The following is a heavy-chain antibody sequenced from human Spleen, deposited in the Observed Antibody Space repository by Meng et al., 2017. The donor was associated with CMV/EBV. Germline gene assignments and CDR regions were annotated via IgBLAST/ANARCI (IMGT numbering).Heavy chain of an antibody. CDR3: ARDAVRNYYYGMDV. V-gene: IGHV3-48*03. CDR2: ISVTGSTI. CDR1: GFSFSSYE. D-gene: IGHD3-10*01. J-gene: IGHJ6*02. Sequence: GESLKISCAASGFSFSSYEMNWVRQAPGKGLEWIAYISVTGSTIYYANSLRGRFTISRDNARSSVYLQMSSLRADDTAVYYCARDAVRNYYYGMDVWGQGTTVTVSS.